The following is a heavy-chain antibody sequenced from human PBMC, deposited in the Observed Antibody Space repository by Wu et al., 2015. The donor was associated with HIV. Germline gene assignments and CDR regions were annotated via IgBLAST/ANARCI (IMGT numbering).Heavy chain of an antibody. V-gene: IGHV1-69*13. CDR2: IIPIFGTA. J-gene: IGHJ4*02. CDR1: GGTFSSYA. CDR3: ASPRSPGFSSAWPTYFDY. Sequence: QVQLVQSGAEVKKPGSSVKVSCKASGGTFSSYAISWVRQAPGQGLEWMGRIIPIFGTANYAQKFQGRVTITADESTSTAYMGLSSLRSEDTAVYYCASPRSPGFSSAWPTYFDYWGQGTLVTVSS. D-gene: IGHD6-19*01.